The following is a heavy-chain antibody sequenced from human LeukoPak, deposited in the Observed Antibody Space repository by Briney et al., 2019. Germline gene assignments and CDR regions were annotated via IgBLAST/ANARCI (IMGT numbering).Heavy chain of an antibody. CDR2: IYTSGST. CDR1: GGSISSYY. V-gene: IGHV4-4*07. CDR3: ARDSDYYDSSGYGVFQH. D-gene: IGHD3-22*01. J-gene: IGHJ1*01. Sequence: SETLSLTCTVSGGSISSYYWSWIRQPAGKGLEWIGRIYTSGSTNYNPSLKSRVTMSVDTSKNQFSLKLSSVTAADTAVYYCARDSDYYDSSGYGVFQHWGQGTLVTVSS.